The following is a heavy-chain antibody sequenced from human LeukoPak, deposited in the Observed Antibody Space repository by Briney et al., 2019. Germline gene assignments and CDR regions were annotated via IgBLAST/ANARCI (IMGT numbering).Heavy chain of an antibody. CDR3: ARDSGSNHSFDY. D-gene: IGHD1-26*01. CDR1: GYSISSGYY. CDR2: IYHSGST. J-gene: IGHJ4*02. V-gene: IGHV4-38-2*02. Sequence: PSETLSLTCTVSGYSISSGYYWGWIRQPPGKGLEWIGSIYHSGSTYYNPSLKSRVTISVDTSKNQFSLKLSSVTAADTAVYYCARDSGSNHSFDYWGQGTLITVSS.